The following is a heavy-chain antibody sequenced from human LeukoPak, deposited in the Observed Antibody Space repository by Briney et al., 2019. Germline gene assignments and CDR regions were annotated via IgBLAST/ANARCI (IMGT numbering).Heavy chain of an antibody. J-gene: IGHJ4*02. CDR3: ARDLRGSNAY. CDR2: ISNNGGST. CDR1: GFTFSSYA. D-gene: IGHD1-26*01. Sequence: GGSLRLSCAASGFTFSSYAMHWVRQAPGKGLGYVSGISNNGGSTNYANSVKGRFTISRDNSKNTVYLQMGSLRVEDMAVYYCARDLRGSNAYWGQGTLVTVSS. V-gene: IGHV3-64*01.